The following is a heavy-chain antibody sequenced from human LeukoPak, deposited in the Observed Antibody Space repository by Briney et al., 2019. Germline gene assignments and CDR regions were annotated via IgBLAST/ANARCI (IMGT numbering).Heavy chain of an antibody. D-gene: IGHD6-13*01. CDR3: AMVETAAAGSFDY. CDR1: GFTFSSYS. V-gene: IGHV3-21*04. CDR2: ISSSSSYI. J-gene: IGHJ4*02. Sequence: PGGSLRLSCAASGFTFSSYSMNWVRQAPGKGLEWVSSISSSSSYIYYADSVKGRFTISRDNAKNSLYLQMNSLRAEDTALYYCAMVETAAAGSFDYWGRGTLVTVSS.